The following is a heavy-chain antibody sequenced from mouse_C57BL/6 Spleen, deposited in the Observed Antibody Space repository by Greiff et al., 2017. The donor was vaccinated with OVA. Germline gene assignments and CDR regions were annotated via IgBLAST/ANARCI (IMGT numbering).Heavy chain of an antibody. CDR2: ISYDGSN. CDR1: GYSITSGYY. CDR3: ARIRGYDYDEGDY. D-gene: IGHD2-4*01. Sequence: EVQLKESGPGLVKPSQSLSLTCSVTGYSITSGYYWNWIRQFPGNKLEWMGYISYDGSNNYNPSLKNRISITRDTSKNQFFLKLNSVTTEDTATYYCARIRGYDYDEGDYWGQGTTLTVSS. J-gene: IGHJ2*01. V-gene: IGHV3-6*01.